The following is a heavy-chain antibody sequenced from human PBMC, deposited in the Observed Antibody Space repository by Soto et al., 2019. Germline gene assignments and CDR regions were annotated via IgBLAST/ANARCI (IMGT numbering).Heavy chain of an antibody. V-gene: IGHV6-1*01. CDR1: GDSVSISSAA. CDR3: AREGRWRYSYRYYYYYGMDV. J-gene: IGHJ6*02. Sequence: SQTLSLACAISGDSVSISSAAWNWIRQSPSRGLEWLGKTCYRSKWYNEYAGSVRGRITITPDTSHTHFSLQLNSVTPEDTAVYYCAREGRWRYSYRYYYYYGMDVCGQGTTVTASS. D-gene: IGHD5-18*01. CDR2: TCYRSKWYN.